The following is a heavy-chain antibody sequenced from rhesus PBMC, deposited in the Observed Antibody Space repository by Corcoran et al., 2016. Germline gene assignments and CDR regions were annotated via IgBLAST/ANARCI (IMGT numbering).Heavy chain of an antibody. D-gene: IGHD3-28*01. CDR2: IRGSSGST. J-gene: IGHJ4*01. CDR3: ARALYYYDSGYYTELDY. V-gene: IGHV4-127*01. CDR1: GSSISSGYG. Sequence: QVHLQESGPGLVKPSETLSLTCAVPGSSISSGYGWSGLRQPPGQGLEWIGYIRGSSGSTNYNPSLKSRVTISKDTSKNQFSLKLSSVTAADTAVYYCARALYYYDSGYYTELDYWGQGVLVTVSS.